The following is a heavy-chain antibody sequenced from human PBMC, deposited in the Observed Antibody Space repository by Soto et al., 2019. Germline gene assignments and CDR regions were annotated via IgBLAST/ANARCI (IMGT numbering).Heavy chain of an antibody. V-gene: IGHV3-11*01. CDR3: VAVSGYSYGQTTKYYYYGMDV. CDR2: ISSSGSTI. D-gene: IGHD5-18*01. CDR1: GFTFSDYY. J-gene: IGHJ6*02. Sequence: PGGSLRLSCAASGFTFSDYYMSWIRQAPGKGLEWVSYISSSGSTIYYADSVKGRFTISRDNAKNSLYLQMNSLRAEDTAVYYCVAVSGYSYGQTTKYYYYGMDVWGQGTTVTVSS.